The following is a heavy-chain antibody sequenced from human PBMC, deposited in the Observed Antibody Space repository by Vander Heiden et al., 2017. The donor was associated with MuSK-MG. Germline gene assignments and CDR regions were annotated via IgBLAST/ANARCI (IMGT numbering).Heavy chain of an antibody. J-gene: IGHJ4*02. Sequence: QVQLVQSGAEVKKPGASVKVSCKASGYTFTSYAMHWVRQAPGQRLEWMGWINAGNGNTKYSKKFQGRVTITRDTSASTAYRELSSLRSEETAVYYCARDKAPVSRGSPFYYFDYWGQGTLVTVSS. D-gene: IGHD3-16*01. CDR1: GYTFTSYA. CDR3: ARDKAPVSRGSPFYYFDY. V-gene: IGHV1-3*01. CDR2: INAGNGNT.